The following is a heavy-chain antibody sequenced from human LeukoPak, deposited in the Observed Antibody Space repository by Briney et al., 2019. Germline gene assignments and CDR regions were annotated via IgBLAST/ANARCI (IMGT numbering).Heavy chain of an antibody. J-gene: IGHJ5*02. CDR2: INPSGGST. CDR1: GYTFTSYY. Sequence: ASVKVSCKASGYTFTSYYMHWVRQAPGQGLEWMGIINPSGGSTSYAQKFQGRVTMTRDTSTSTDYMELSSLRSEDTAVYYCARNDYGDYGGFDPWGQGTLVTVSS. D-gene: IGHD4-17*01. V-gene: IGHV1-46*01. CDR3: ARNDYGDYGGFDP.